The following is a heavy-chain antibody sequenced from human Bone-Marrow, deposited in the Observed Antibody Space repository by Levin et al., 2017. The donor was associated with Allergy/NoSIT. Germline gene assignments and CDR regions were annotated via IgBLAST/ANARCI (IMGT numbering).Heavy chain of an antibody. Sequence: SQTLSLTCTVSGDSIRDDYWSWIRQSPGGELEWIGNMFSSGTNYIYNPSLKSRVTMSMHTSHNQFSLKVTSVTAADTGVYFCARRKVSGYHAFDIWGHGTKVTVSS. D-gene: IGHD3-10*01. V-gene: IGHV4-4*09. CDR3: ARRKVSGYHAFDI. CDR2: MFSSGTN. J-gene: IGHJ3*02. CDR1: GDSIRDDY.